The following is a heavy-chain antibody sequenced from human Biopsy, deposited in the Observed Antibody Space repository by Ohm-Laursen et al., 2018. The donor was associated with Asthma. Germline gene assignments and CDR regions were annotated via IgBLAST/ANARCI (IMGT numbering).Heavy chain of an antibody. CDR2: IFSHDEK. Sequence: TQTLTLTCTVSRFSLRNARMGVTWIRQPPGTALEWLAHIFSHDEKSYSTSLKSRIPISKDTAKSQVVLTMSNMDPVDTATYYCARVVNYDFRSGYWFDPWGQGTLVTVSS. CDR1: RFSLRNARMG. D-gene: IGHD3-3*01. J-gene: IGHJ5*02. V-gene: IGHV2-26*01. CDR3: ARVVNYDFRSGYWFDP.